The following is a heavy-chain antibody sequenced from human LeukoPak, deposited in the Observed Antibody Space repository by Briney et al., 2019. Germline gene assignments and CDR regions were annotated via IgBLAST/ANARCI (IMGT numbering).Heavy chain of an antibody. D-gene: IGHD3-10*01. CDR2: SYYSGST. V-gene: IGHV4-39*02. Sequence: SETLSLTCTVSGVFISTSSYSWGWIRQPPGKGLEWSGSSYYSGSTYYNPSLNNQVTNTVDTSKNDFALNQSSVTAADTAVYFCARSAYYGSGSYWDYYYYMDVWGKGTTVTVSS. CDR1: GVFISTSSYS. J-gene: IGHJ6*03. CDR3: ARSAYYGSGSYWDYYYYMDV.